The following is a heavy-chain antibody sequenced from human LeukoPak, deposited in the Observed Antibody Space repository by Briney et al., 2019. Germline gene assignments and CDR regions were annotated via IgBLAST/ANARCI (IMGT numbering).Heavy chain of an antibody. CDR2: ISGSAAAT. D-gene: IGHD5-18*01. J-gene: IGHJ5*02. Sequence: GGSLRLSCAASEFTFSNYAMGWVRQAPGKGQEWVSTISGSAAATYYTDSVKGRFTISRDNSKNTLYLQMNSLRAEDTAVYYCAKRIQLWKYHWGQGALVTVSS. CDR1: EFTFSNYA. CDR3: AKRIQLWKYH. V-gene: IGHV3-23*01.